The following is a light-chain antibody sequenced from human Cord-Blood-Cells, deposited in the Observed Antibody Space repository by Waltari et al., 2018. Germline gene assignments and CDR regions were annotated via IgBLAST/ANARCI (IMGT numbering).Light chain of an antibody. J-gene: IGLJ1*01. V-gene: IGLV2-14*01. CDR3: SSYTSSHYV. CDR2: DVS. CDR1: SSDVGGYNY. Sequence: QSALTQPASVSGSPGQSITISCTGTSSDVGGYNYVSWYQQHPGKAPKLMIYDVSNRPSGVSNRFSGSKSGNTAALTSSGLQAEDEADYYCSSYTSSHYVFGTGTKVTVL.